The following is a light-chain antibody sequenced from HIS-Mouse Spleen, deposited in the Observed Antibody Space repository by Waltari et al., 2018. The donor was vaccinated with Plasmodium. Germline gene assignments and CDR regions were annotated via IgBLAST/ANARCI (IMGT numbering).Light chain of an antibody. CDR3: QQYNNWSFT. CDR1: QSVSSN. J-gene: IGKJ3*01. CDR2: GAS. V-gene: IGKV3-15*01. Sequence: EIVMTHSPATLSVSPGERATLSCRASQSVSSNLAWYQQKPGQAPGLLIYGASTRATGIPARFSGSGSGTEFTLTISSLQSEDFAVYYCQQYNNWSFTFGPGTKVDIK.